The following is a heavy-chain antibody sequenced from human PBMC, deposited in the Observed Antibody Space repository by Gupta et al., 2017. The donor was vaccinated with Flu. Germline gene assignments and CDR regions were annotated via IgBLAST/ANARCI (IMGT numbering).Heavy chain of an antibody. CDR3: ARAWVGSGEIWSGYFFDR. Sequence: QVQLRESGPGLVKPSETLSLICSVSTDSISGYYWSWIRQPPGKGLVWIGYIYSGGSTKYNPSLKSRVTISVDTSKKQFSLRLISVTAADTAVYYCARAWVGSGEIWSGYFFDRWGQGTLVAVSS. CDR1: TDSISGYY. D-gene: IGHD3-3*01. CDR2: IYSGGST. J-gene: IGHJ4*02. V-gene: IGHV4-59*01.